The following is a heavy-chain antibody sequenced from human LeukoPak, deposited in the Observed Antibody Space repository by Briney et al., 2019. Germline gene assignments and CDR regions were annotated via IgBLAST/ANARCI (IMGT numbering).Heavy chain of an antibody. J-gene: IGHJ4*02. Sequence: PGGSLRLSCAASGFTFSNAWMSWVRQAPGKGLEWVGPIKSKTDGGTTDYAAPVKGRFTISRDDSKNTLYLQMNSLKTEDTAVYYCTTYSVWDYWGQGTLVTVSS. CDR3: TTYSVWDY. V-gene: IGHV3-15*01. CDR2: IKSKTDGGTT. D-gene: IGHD2-15*01. CDR1: GFTFSNAW.